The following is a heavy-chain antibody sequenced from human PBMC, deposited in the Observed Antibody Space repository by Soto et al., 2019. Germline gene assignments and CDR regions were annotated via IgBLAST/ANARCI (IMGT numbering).Heavy chain of an antibody. J-gene: IGHJ4*02. D-gene: IGHD3-10*01. Sequence: QVQLVESGGGVVQPGRSLRLSCAASGFTFSRYGMHWVRQAPGKGLEWVAVISDDGSNKYYTDSVKGRFTISRDNSKNTLYLQMNSLRAEDTALYYCAKPLWYGSGSYSGHDYWGQGTLVTVSS. CDR2: ISDDGSNK. CDR1: GFTFSRYG. CDR3: AKPLWYGSGSYSGHDY. V-gene: IGHV3-30*18.